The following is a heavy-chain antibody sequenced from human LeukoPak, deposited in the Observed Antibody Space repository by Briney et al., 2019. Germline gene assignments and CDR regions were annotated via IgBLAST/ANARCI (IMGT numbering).Heavy chain of an antibody. CDR2: ISAYNGNT. CDR3: ARLPELGTEYYFAY. J-gene: IGHJ4*02. Sequence: ASLKVSCKASVYTFTSPGISCVRQAPGQALEWMGRISAYNGNTNYAQKLQGRVTMTTDTSTSTAYMELRSLRSDDTAVYYCARLPELGTEYYFAYWGQATLVTVSS. D-gene: IGHD3-16*01. CDR1: VYTFTSPG. V-gene: IGHV1-18*01.